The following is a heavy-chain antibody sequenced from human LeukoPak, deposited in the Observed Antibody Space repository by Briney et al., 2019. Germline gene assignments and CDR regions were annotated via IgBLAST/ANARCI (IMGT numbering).Heavy chain of an antibody. CDR2: IYTSGST. D-gene: IGHD2-2*01. CDR3: ARDRKVVVPAAMGWGYYYYMDV. J-gene: IGHJ6*03. Sequence: SSQTLSLTCTVSGDSISSASYYWSWIRQPAGKGLEWIGRIYTSGSTNYNPSLKSRVTISVDTSKNQFSLKLSTVTAADTAVYYCARDRKVVVPAAMGWGYYYYMDVWGKGTTVTVSS. V-gene: IGHV4-61*02. CDR1: GDSISSASYY.